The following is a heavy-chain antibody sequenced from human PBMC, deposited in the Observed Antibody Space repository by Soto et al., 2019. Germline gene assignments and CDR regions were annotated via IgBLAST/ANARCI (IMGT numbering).Heavy chain of an antibody. CDR2: IYYSGST. J-gene: IGHJ6*02. Sequence: SETLSLTCTVSGGSISSGDYYWSWIRQPPGKGLEWIGYIYYSGSTYYNPSLKSRVTISVDTSKNQFSLKLSSVTAADTAVYYCARVPAAQPYYYGMDVWGQGTTVTSP. D-gene: IGHD2-2*01. CDR3: ARVPAAQPYYYGMDV. CDR1: GGSISSGDYY. V-gene: IGHV4-30-4*01.